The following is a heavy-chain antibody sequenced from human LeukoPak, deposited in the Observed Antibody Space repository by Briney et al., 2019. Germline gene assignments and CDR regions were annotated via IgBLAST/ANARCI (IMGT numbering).Heavy chain of an antibody. CDR2: IYYSGST. Sequence: RPSETLSLTCTVSGGSISSSSYYWGWIRQPPGKGLEWIGSIYYSGSTNYNPSLKSRVTISVDTSENQFSLKLSSVTAADTAVYYCARDANGPYYYYMDVWGKGTTVTVSS. D-gene: IGHD2-8*01. CDR1: GGSISSSSYY. CDR3: ARDANGPYYYYMDV. V-gene: IGHV4-39*07. J-gene: IGHJ6*03.